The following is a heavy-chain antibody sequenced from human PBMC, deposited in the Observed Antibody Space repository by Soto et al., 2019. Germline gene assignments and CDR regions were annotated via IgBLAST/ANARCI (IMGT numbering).Heavy chain of an antibody. V-gene: IGHV3-33*01. Sequence: QVQLVESGGGVVQPGRSLRLSCAASGFTFSSYGMHWVRQAPGKGLEWVAVIWYDGSNKYYADSVKGRFTISRDNSKNTLYLQMNSLRAEDTAVYYCARDDRRGWYFDLWGRGTLVTVSS. J-gene: IGHJ2*01. CDR3: ARDDRRGWYFDL. CDR1: GFTFSSYG. CDR2: IWYDGSNK.